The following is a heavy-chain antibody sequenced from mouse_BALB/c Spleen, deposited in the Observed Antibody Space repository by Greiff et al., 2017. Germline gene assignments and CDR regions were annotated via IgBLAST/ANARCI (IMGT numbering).Heavy chain of an antibody. CDR3: ARPYGNYLAWFAY. J-gene: IGHJ3*01. CDR2: IYPGDGDT. D-gene: IGHD2-10*02. V-gene: IGHV1-80*01. Sequence: VQLQQSGAELVRPGSSVKISCKASGYAFSSYWMNWVKQRPGQGLEWIGQIYPGDGDTNYNGKFKGKATLTADKSSSTAYMQLSSLTSEDSAVYFWARPYGNYLAWFAYWGQGTRVTVSA. CDR1: GYAFSSYW.